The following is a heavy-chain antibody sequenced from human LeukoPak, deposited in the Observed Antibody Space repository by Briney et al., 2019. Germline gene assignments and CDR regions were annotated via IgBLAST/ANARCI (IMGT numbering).Heavy chain of an antibody. J-gene: IGHJ2*01. CDR2: IDGDGVNP. CDR3: TRDSGAERRYFDL. Sequence: GGSLSLSCVASGFTFDTYLMDWVRQAPGKGPVWVSRIDGDGVNPSYADSVKGRFTISRDNAKNTLYLQMDSLRDEDTAVYYCTRDSGAERRYFDLWGRGTLVTVSS. D-gene: IGHD7-27*01. CDR1: GFTFDTYL. V-gene: IGHV3-74*01.